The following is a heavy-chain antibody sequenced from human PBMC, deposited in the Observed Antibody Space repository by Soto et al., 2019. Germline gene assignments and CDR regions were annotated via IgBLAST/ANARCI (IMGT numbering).Heavy chain of an antibody. D-gene: IGHD6-13*01. CDR1: GGSFSGYY. CDR3: ARYSSNWFQTEGMDV. V-gene: IGHV4-59*10. J-gene: IGHJ6*02. CDR2: IDASGNS. Sequence: SETLSLTCAVYGGSFSGYYWSWIRQPAGKGLEWIGRIDASGNSNYNPSLKSRVTMSVDTSKKQFSLKVTSVTAADTAVYYCARYSSNWFQTEGMDVWGQGTTVTVSS.